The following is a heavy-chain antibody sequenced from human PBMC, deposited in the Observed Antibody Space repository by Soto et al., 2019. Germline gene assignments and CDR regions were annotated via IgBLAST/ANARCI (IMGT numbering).Heavy chain of an antibody. CDR2: INAGNGNT. D-gene: IGHD2-21*02. V-gene: IGHV1-3*05. J-gene: IGHJ4*02. CDR1: GYTFTSYA. CDR3: ARAWVVVTAPDY. Sequence: QVQLVQSGAEEKKPGASVKVSCKASGYTFTSYAMHWVRQAPGQRLEWMGWINAGNGNTKYSQKLQGRVTITRDTSASTAYREVSSLRSEDTAVYYCARAWVVVTAPDYWGQGTLVTVSS.